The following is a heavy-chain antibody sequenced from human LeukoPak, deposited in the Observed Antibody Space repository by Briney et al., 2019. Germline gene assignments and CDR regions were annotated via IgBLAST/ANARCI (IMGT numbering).Heavy chain of an antibody. D-gene: IGHD3-22*01. Sequence: NPSEPLTLTCAVCGGSLSGYYGIWIRQPPGKGLEGIVDNNHCGSTNYNPSLKSRVTISVDTSKNQFSLKLSSVTAADTAMYYCARLNYYDTSGYYWNEAFDIWGQGTMVTVSS. CDR2: NNHCGST. J-gene: IGHJ3*02. V-gene: IGHV4-34*01. CDR1: GGSLSGYY. CDR3: ARLNYYDTSGYYWNEAFDI.